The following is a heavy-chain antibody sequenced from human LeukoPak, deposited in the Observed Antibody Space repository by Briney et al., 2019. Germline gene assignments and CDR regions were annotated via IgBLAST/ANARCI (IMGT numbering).Heavy chain of an antibody. CDR1: GFTFSNAW. V-gene: IGHV3-15*01. CDR2: IKSKTDGGTT. Sequence: PAGSLTLSCAASGFTFSNAWMNWVRHASGPRPEWHRRIKSKTDGGTTDYAAPVKGRFTISRDDSKNTLYLQMNSLKTEDTAVYYCTSAMITFGGVIVLLPDYWGQGTLVTVSS. CDR3: TSAMITFGGVIVLLPDY. D-gene: IGHD3-16*02. J-gene: IGHJ4*02.